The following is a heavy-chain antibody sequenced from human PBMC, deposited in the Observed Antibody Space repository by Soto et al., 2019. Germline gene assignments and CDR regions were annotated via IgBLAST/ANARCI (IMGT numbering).Heavy chain of an antibody. D-gene: IGHD4-4*01. CDR2: ISGSGGST. CDR3: AREVTQDYYYYGMDV. V-gene: IGHV3-23*01. Sequence: PWGSLRLSCAASGFTFSSYAMRWVRQAPGKGLEWVSAISGSGGSTYYADSVKGRFTISRDNSKNTLYLQMNSLRAEDTAVYYCAREVTQDYYYYGMDVWGQGTTVTVS. J-gene: IGHJ6*02. CDR1: GFTFSSYA.